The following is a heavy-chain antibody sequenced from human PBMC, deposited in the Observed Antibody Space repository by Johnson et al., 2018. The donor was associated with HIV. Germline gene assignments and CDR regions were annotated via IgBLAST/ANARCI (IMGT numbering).Heavy chain of an antibody. D-gene: IGHD3-16*01. V-gene: IGHV3-15*01. CDR2: IKSKSDGGTT. CDR3: TTDLIVVIPIGAFDV. CDR1: GFSFSNTW. Sequence: VQLVESGGGLVKPGGSLRLSCAVSGFSFSNTWMSWVRQAPGKGLEWVARIKSKSDGGTTDYAAPVKGRFTISRDDSKNTLYLQMNSLKTEDTAVYYCTTDLIVVIPIGAFDVWGQGTTVTV. J-gene: IGHJ3*01.